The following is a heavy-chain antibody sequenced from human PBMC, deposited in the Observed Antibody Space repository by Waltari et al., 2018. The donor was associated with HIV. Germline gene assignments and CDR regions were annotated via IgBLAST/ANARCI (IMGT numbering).Heavy chain of an antibody. J-gene: IGHJ3*02. CDR1: GFPFSSYS. CDR3: ARGNSSGRWAFDI. Sequence: EVQLVESGGGLVQPGGSLRLSCAASGFPFSSYSMNGVRQPPGKGLEWVSYISSSRSTIYYADSVKGRFTISRDNAKNSLYLQMNSLRAEDTAVYYCARGNSSGRWAFDIWGRGTMVTVSS. V-gene: IGHV3-48*04. D-gene: IGHD6-19*01. CDR2: ISSSRSTI.